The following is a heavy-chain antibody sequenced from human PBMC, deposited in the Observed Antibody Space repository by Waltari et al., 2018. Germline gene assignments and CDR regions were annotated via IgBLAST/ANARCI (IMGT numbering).Heavy chain of an antibody. D-gene: IGHD6-19*01. CDR1: GGSITSDY. Sequence: QVQLMESGPGLVRPSETLSLTCNVSGGSITSDYWSWVRQPPGKGLEWVGYIYHSGTTNYNPSLRSRVSISVDTSKIQFSLKLNYVTAADTAVYYCARGHSTGWYLSHWGRGALVTVSS. CDR2: IYHSGTT. V-gene: IGHV4-59*01. J-gene: IGHJ1*01. CDR3: ARGHSTGWYLSH.